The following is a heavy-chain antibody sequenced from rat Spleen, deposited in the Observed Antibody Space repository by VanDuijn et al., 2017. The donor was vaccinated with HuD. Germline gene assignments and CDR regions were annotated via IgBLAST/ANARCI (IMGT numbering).Heavy chain of an antibody. CDR1: GFTLSDYY. D-gene: IGHD4-5*01. CDR3: VRHGRGKISYYYVLDA. J-gene: IGHJ4*01. Sequence: EVQLVESGGGLVQPGGSLKISCAASGFTLSDYYMAWIRQAPGKGLEWVASISYDGTATYYRDSVKGRFTISRDNAKNTLYLQVDSLKSEDTATYYCVRHGRGKISYYYVLDAWGQGVMVTVSS. CDR2: ISYDGTAT. V-gene: IGHV5-7*01.